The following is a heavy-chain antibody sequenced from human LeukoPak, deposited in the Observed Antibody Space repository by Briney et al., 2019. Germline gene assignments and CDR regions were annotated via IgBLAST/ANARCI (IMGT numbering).Heavy chain of an antibody. CDR2: IYYTGST. CDR3: ARRGGSVRSFDY. V-gene: IGHV4-61*01. Sequence: SETLSLTCTVSGGSVSSGTYYWSWIRQPPGKGLEWIGYIYYTGSTNYNPSLKSRLTISVDTSKNRFSLKLSSVTAADTAVYYCARRGGSVRSFDYWGQGTLVTVSS. D-gene: IGHD3-10*01. CDR1: GGSVSSGTYY. J-gene: IGHJ4*02.